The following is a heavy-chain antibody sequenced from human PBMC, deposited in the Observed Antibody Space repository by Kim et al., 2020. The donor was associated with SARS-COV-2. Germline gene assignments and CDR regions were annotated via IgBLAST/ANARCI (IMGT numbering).Heavy chain of an antibody. D-gene: IGHD3-10*01. CDR3: ARQPPVFYYGSGSTDY. J-gene: IGHJ4*02. Sequence: GESLKISCKGSRYSFTTYWIGWVRQMPGKGLEWMGIIYPGDSDTRYSPSFQGQVTISADKSISTAYLQWSSLKASDTAMYYCARQPPVFYYGSGSTDYWGQGTQVTVSS. CDR2: IYPGDSDT. V-gene: IGHV5-51*01. CDR1: RYSFTTYW.